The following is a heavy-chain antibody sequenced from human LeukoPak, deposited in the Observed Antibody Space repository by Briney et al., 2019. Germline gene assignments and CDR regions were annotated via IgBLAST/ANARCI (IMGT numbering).Heavy chain of an antibody. CDR3: AREGVGAHDY. D-gene: IGHD1-26*01. CDR1: GGSFSGYY. J-gene: IGHJ4*02. V-gene: IGHV4-34*01. CDR2: INHSGST. Sequence: SETLSLTCAVYGGSFSGYYWSWIRQPPGKGLEWIGEINHSGSTNYNPSLKSRVTISVDTSKNQFSLKLSSVTAADTAAYYCAREGVGAHDYWGQGTLVTVSS.